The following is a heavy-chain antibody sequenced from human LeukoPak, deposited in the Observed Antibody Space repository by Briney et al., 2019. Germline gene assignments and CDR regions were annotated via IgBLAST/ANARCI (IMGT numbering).Heavy chain of an antibody. CDR1: GFTFSSYW. Sequence: PGGSLRLSCAASGFTFSSYWMSWVRQAPGKGLEWMANIKQDGNEKYYVDSVKGRFTISRDNAKNSLYLQMNSLRAEDTAVYYCAKVSHGYGDAIDYWGQGTLVTVSS. CDR2: IKQDGNEK. J-gene: IGHJ4*02. D-gene: IGHD4-17*01. V-gene: IGHV3-7*01. CDR3: AKVSHGYGDAIDY.